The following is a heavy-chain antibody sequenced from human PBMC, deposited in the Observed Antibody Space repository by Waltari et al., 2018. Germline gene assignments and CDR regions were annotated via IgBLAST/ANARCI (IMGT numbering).Heavy chain of an antibody. D-gene: IGHD2-15*01. CDR3: AKEAPGSEGAFDI. CDR1: GFTFSSYG. Sequence: QVQLVESGGGVVQPGRSLRLSCAASGFTFSSYGMHWVRQATGKGLEWVAVISYDGSNKYYADSVKGRFTISRDNSKNTLYLQMNSLRAEDTAVYYCAKEAPGSEGAFDIWGQGTMVTVSS. V-gene: IGHV3-30*18. CDR2: ISYDGSNK. J-gene: IGHJ3*02.